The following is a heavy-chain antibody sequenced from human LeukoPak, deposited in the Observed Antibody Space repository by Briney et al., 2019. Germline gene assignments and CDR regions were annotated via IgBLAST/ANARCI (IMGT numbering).Heavy chain of an antibody. J-gene: IGHJ6*03. V-gene: IGHV1-69*13. CDR2: IIPIFGTA. CDR1: GGTFSSYA. Sequence: SVKVSCKASGGTFSSYAISWVRQAPGQGLEWMGGIIPIFGTANYAQKFQGRVTITADESTSTAYMELSSLRSEDTAVYYCARGPPYSSGWYIYYMDVWGKGTTVTISS. D-gene: IGHD6-19*01. CDR3: ARGPPYSSGWYIYYMDV.